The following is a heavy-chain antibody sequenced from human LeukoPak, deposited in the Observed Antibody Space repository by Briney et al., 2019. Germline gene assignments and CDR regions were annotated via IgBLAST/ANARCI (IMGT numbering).Heavy chain of an antibody. CDR3: TRDASLWSGYYDI. D-gene: IGHD3-3*01. J-gene: IGHJ3*02. V-gene: IGHV4-59*01. CDR1: GGSIGSYY. CDR2: IHHTGST. Sequence: PSETLSLTCTVSGGSIGSYYWTWIRQTPNKGLEWIGYIHHTGSTNYNPSLKSRVTMPLDTSKNQFSLKLSSVTAADTAVYFCTRDASLWSGYYDIWGQGTMVTVSS.